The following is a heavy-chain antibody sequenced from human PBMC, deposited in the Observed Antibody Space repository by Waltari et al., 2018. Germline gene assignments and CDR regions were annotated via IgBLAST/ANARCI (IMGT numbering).Heavy chain of an antibody. CDR1: GYSISSGYY. CDR3: ARDRRGLTYYYYGMDV. V-gene: IGHV4-38-2*02. D-gene: IGHD3-10*01. CDR2: IYHSGST. J-gene: IGHJ6*02. Sequence: QVQLQESGPGLVKPSETLSLTCAVPGYSISSGYYWGWIRPPPGKGLEWIGSIYHSGSTYYNPSLKSRVTISVDTSKNQFSLKLSSVTAADTAVYYCARDRRGLTYYYYGMDVWGQGTTVTVSS.